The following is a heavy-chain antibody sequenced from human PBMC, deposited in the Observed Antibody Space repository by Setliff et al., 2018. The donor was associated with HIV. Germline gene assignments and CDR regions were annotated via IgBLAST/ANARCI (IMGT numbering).Heavy chain of an antibody. V-gene: IGHV4-4*02. CDR2: IYHTGST. CDR1: GGSISSSNW. D-gene: IGHD2-2*01. J-gene: IGHJ6*04. CDR3: ARGDTTWPTQLLDV. Sequence: SETLSLTCAVSGGSISSSNWWSWVRQPPGKGLEGIGEIYHTGSTYYNPSLKSRVTISVDTSKNPFSLKLSSVTAADTAVYYCARGDTTWPTQLLDVWGKGTTVTAPQ.